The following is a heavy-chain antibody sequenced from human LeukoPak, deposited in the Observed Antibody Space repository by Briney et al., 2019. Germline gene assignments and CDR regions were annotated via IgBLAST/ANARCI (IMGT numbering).Heavy chain of an antibody. CDR3: ARGDDGYNYSLDY. CDR2: IYYSGST. CDR1: GGSISSYY. D-gene: IGHD5-24*01. Sequence: PSETLSLTCTVSGGSISSYYWSWIRQPPGKGLEWIGYIYYSGSTNYNPSLKSRVTISVDTSKNQFSLKLSSVTAADTAVYYCARGDDGYNYSLDYWGQGTLVTVSS. J-gene: IGHJ4*02. V-gene: IGHV4-59*01.